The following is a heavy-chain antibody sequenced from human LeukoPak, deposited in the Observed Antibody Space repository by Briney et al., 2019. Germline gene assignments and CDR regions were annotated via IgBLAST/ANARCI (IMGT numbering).Heavy chain of an antibody. Sequence: GGSLRLSCAASGFTFSSYGMHWVRQAPGKGLEWVAFIRYDGSNKYFADSVEGRFTISRDNSKNTLYLQMNSLRAEDTAVYYCARDRDMVRGVYDAFDIWGQGTMVTVSS. D-gene: IGHD3-10*01. V-gene: IGHV3-30*02. CDR3: ARDRDMVRGVYDAFDI. CDR1: GFTFSSYG. CDR2: IRYDGSNK. J-gene: IGHJ3*02.